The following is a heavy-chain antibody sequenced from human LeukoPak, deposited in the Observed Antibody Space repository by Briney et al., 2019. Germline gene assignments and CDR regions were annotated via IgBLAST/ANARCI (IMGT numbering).Heavy chain of an antibody. CDR1: GGSISTFY. CDR3: ARHTDFPPYYFDY. CDR2: ISHSGST. D-gene: IGHD3-3*01. V-gene: IGHV4-59*08. Sequence: SETLSLICTVSGGSISTFYWSWIRQPPGKGLEWIGYISHSGSTNSNPSLRRRVTMSVDMSKSHFSLNLNSVTAADTAVYYCARHTDFPPYYFDYWGQGALVTVSS. J-gene: IGHJ4*02.